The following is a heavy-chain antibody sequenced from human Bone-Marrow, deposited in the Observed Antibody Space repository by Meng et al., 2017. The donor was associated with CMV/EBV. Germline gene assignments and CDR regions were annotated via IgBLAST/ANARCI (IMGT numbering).Heavy chain of an antibody. CDR3: AKWWGGNTGYKHCFDE. CDR1: FDNSA. D-gene: IGHD2-15*01. CDR2: LSGGGSRN. V-gene: IGHV3-23*01. J-gene: IGHJ4*02. Sequence: FDNSAMSCVRQAPGKALEWVEALSGGGSRNHYADSVNRRFTITSNNAKSSLYLQMSRLSTEHTDVDYCAKWWGGNTGYKHCFDEWGQGTLVTVSS.